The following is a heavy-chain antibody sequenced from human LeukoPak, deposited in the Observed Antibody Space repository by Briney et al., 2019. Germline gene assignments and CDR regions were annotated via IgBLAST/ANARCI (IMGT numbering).Heavy chain of an antibody. J-gene: IGHJ3*02. CDR2: IFDSGAPT. CDR1: GFTFGRHA. Sequence: GGSLRLSCVASGFTFGRHAMNWVRKAPGKGLAWISSIFDSGAPTYYADSVKGRFSLSRDNSRNTIYLQMESLRAEDTAVYYCTKAVGGGRDAYDIWGQGTMVTVSS. CDR3: TKAVGGGRDAYDI. D-gene: IGHD3-16*01. V-gene: IGHV3-23*01.